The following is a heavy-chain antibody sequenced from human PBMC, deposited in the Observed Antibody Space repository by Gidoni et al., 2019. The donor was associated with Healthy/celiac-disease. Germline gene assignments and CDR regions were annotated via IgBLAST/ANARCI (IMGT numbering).Heavy chain of an antibody. J-gene: IGHJ2*01. V-gene: IGHV1-18*01. CDR2: ISSYNGNT. Sequence: ASGYTFPSYGISWVRQAPGQVLEWMGWISSYNGNTNYAQKLQGRVTMTTYTSTSTAYMELRSRRSDDTAVYYCARDLPTTVTTSFWYFDLWGRGTLVTVSS. CDR3: ARDLPTTVTTSFWYFDL. CDR1: GYTFPSYG. D-gene: IGHD4-4*01.